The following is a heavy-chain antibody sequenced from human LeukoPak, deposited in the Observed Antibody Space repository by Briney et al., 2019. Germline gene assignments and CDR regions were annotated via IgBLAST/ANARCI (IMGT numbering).Heavy chain of an antibody. CDR2: INHSGST. CDR3: VSNPYSNYYFDY. V-gene: IGHV4-34*01. Sequence: SETLSRTCAVYGGSFSDNYWSWIRQPPGKGLEWIGEINHSGSTNYSPSLKSRVTISVDTSKNQFSLKLSSVTAADTAVYYCVSNPYSNYYFDYWGQGTLVTVSS. D-gene: IGHD4-11*01. J-gene: IGHJ4*02. CDR1: GGSFSDNY.